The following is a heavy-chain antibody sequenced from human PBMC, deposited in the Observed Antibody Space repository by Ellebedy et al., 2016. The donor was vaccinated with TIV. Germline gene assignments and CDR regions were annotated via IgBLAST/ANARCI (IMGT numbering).Heavy chain of an antibody. CDR1: GLTSSIHW. CDR2: INQDGSAA. V-gene: IGHV3-7*03. J-gene: IGHJ4*02. CDR3: ARDPPVGYI. Sequence: GESLKISCAASGLTSSIHWMSWVRQAPGKGLERVAVINQDGSAAYYVDSVKGRFTISRDNAKTSMYLQMNSLRVEDTAMYYCARDPPVGYIWGQGTLVTVSS. D-gene: IGHD5-12*01.